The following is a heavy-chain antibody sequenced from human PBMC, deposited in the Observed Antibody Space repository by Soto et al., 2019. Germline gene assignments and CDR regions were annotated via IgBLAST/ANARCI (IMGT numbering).Heavy chain of an antibody. Sequence: ASVKVSCKASGYTFTGYYMHWVRQAPGQGLEWMGWINPNSGGTNYAQKFQGRVTMTRDTSISTAYMELSRLRSDDTAVYYCARDPPGSPSDSYYFDYWGKGTLVTVSS. CDR1: GYTFTGYY. D-gene: IGHD3-10*01. CDR2: INPNSGGT. V-gene: IGHV1-2*02. CDR3: ARDPPGSPSDSYYFDY. J-gene: IGHJ4*02.